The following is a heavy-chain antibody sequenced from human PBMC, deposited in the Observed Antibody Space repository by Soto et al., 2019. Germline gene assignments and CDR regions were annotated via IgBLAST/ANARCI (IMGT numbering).Heavy chain of an antibody. CDR3: ARRKATYYYDSSGDTNAFDI. J-gene: IGHJ3*02. D-gene: IGHD3-22*01. CDR1: GYTFSNYY. CDR2: FNPTGGST. V-gene: IGHV1-46*01. Sequence: ASVKVSCKAFGYTFSNYYIHWVRQAPGQGLEWMGVFNPTGGSTSYAQKFQGRVTMTRDTSTSTVYMELSSLRSEDTAVYYCARRKATYYYDSSGDTNAFDIWGQGTMVTVSS.